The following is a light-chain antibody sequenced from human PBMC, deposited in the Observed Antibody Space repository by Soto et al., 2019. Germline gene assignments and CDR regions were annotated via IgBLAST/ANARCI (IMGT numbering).Light chain of an antibody. CDR3: CSYTSSTSLI. V-gene: IGLV2-14*03. J-gene: IGLJ1*01. Sequence: QSALTQPASVSGSPGQSITISCTGTSSDIGGYKYVSWYQQHPGKVPKLLIFDVNNRPSGVSDRFSGSKSGNTASLTITGLQAEDEAECYCCSYTSSTSLIFGGGTKVTVL. CDR1: SSDIGGYKY. CDR2: DVN.